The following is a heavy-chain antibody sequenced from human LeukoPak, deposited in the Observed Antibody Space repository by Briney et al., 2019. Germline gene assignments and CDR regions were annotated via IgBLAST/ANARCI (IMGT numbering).Heavy chain of an antibody. D-gene: IGHD5-12*01. Sequence: ASVKVSCKASGGTFSSYAISWVRQAPGQGLEWMGGIIPIFGTANYAQKFQGRVTITADESTSTAYMELSSLRSEDTAVYYCAREGLYSGYDFLAFDIWGQGTMVTVSS. CDR3: AREGLYSGYDFLAFDI. CDR2: IIPIFGTA. CDR1: GGTFSSYA. V-gene: IGHV1-69*01. J-gene: IGHJ3*02.